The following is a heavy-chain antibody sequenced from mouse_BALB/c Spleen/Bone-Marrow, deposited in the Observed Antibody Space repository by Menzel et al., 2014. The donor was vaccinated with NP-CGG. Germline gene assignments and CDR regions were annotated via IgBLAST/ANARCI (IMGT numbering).Heavy chain of an antibody. D-gene: IGHD3-1*01. CDR2: ISSSGIT. J-gene: IGHJ2*01. CDR3: ARSGNFFDY. CDR1: GYPITSAFA. Sequence: DVHLVESGPGLVRPSQSLSLTCTVTGYPITSAFAWNWIRQFPGINLEWMGYISSSGITSYNPSLKSRISITRDASKNQFFLQLNSVTTEDTATYYCARSGNFFDYWGQGTTLTVSS. V-gene: IGHV3-2*02.